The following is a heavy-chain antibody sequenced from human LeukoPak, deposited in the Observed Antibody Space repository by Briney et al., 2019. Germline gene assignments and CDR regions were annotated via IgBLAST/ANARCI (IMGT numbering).Heavy chain of an antibody. Sequence: SQTLSLTCAISGHSVSGNSAACSWVRQSPSKGLEWLGRTYYRSRWYNDYAVSVKSRITINPDTSKNQLSLQLNSVTPEDTAVYYCARDGSWRDAFDVWGQGRMVTVSS. CDR1: GHSVSGNSAA. CDR2: TYYRSRWYN. J-gene: IGHJ3*01. D-gene: IGHD2-2*03. V-gene: IGHV6-1*01. CDR3: ARDGSWRDAFDV.